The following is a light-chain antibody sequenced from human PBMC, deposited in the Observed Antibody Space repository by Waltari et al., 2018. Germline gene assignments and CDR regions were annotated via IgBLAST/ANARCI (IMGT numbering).Light chain of an antibody. Sequence: EIVLTQSPGTLSLSPGERATLSCRASQSVSSSYLAWYQQKPGQALRLLIYGASSRATGIPDRFSGSGSGTDFILTISRLEPEDFAVYYCQQYGSSYTFGQGTNLEIK. CDR3: QQYGSSYT. CDR1: QSVSSSY. V-gene: IGKV3-20*01. CDR2: GAS. J-gene: IGKJ2*01.